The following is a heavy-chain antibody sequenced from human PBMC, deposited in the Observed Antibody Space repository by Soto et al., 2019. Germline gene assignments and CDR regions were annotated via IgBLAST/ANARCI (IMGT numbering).Heavy chain of an antibody. J-gene: IGHJ6*01. D-gene: IGHD2-8*01. CDR2: TYYRSKWYN. V-gene: IGHV6-1*01. CDR3: ARDPVVSILLYAGYYYYGMDV. CDR1: GDSVSSNSAA. Sequence: QTLSLTCAISGDSVSSNSAAWNWIRQSPSRDLEWMGRTYYRSKWYNDYAESVKSQITISPDTSKNQFSLQLNSVTPEDTAVYYCARDPVVSILLYAGYYYYGMDVWGRDTTVTVSS.